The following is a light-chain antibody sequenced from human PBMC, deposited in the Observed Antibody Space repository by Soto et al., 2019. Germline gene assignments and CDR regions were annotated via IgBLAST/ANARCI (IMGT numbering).Light chain of an antibody. CDR1: QSVRND. CDR3: EQYKNWPPWT. J-gene: IGKJ1*01. Sequence: EIVMTQSPATLSVSPGERATLSCRASQSVRNDLAWYQQKPGQAPRLLIYSASSRATGVPARFSGSGSGTDFTLTISSLQSEDSAVYFCEQYKNWPPWTFGQGTKVEIK. V-gene: IGKV3-15*01. CDR2: SAS.